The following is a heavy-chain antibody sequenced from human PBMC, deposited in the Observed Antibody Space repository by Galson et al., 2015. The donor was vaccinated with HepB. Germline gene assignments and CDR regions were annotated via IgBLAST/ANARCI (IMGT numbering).Heavy chain of an antibody. Sequence: QVQLQESGPGLVKPSETLSLTCTVSGGSISSYYWSWIRQPPGKGLEWIGYIYYSGSTNYNPSLKSRVTISVDTSKNQFSLKLSSVSAADTAVYYCARGGGSYYSGSIGLWGQGTLVTVSS. CDR1: GGSISSYY. CDR3: ARGGGSYYSGSIGL. J-gene: IGHJ4*02. CDR2: IYYSGST. V-gene: IGHV4-59*12. D-gene: IGHD1-26*01.